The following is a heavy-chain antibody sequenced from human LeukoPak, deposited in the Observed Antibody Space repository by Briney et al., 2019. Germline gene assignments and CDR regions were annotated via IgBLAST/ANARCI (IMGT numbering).Heavy chain of an antibody. Sequence: SETLSLTCTASGGSISSYYWSWIRQPPGKGLEWIGYIYYSGSTNYNPSLKSRVTISVDTSKNQFSLKLSSVTAADTAVYYCARGRTSLRFDYWGQGTLVTVSS. J-gene: IGHJ4*02. CDR1: GGSISSYY. CDR3: ARGRTSLRFDY. V-gene: IGHV4-59*01. CDR2: IYYSGST.